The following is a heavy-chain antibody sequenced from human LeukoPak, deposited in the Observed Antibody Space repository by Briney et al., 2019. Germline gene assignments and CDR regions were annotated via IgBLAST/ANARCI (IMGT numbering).Heavy chain of an antibody. CDR3: AGTVTTGYYYYYYGMDV. J-gene: IGHJ6*02. V-gene: IGHV4-59*08. D-gene: IGHD4-17*01. CDR2: IYYSGST. CDR1: GGSISSYY. Sequence: SETLSLTCTVSGGSISSYYCSWIRQPPGKGLEWIGYIYYSGSTNYNPSLKSRVTISVDTSKNQFSLKLSSVTAADTAVYYCAGTVTTGYYYYYYGMDVWGQGTTVTVSS.